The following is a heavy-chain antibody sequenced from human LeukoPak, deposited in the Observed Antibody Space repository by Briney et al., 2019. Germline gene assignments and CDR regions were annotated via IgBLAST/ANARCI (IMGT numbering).Heavy chain of an antibody. CDR2: ISRSASQT. CDR3: AVGGYNNEWCREYFPH. J-gene: IGHJ1*01. Sequence: GGSLRLSCSGSGLTYDMYAMSWVRQAAGKGLEWVSAISRSASQTYHTAYVTGRFTISTANSQTTLYLPMNSLGGEDTPVSYCAVGGYNNEWCREYFPHWGQGTLVTVSS. CDR1: GLTYDMYA. D-gene: IGHD2-15*01. V-gene: IGHV3-23*01.